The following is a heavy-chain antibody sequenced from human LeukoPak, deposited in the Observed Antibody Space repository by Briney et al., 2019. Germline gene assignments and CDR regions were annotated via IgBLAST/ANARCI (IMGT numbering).Heavy chain of an antibody. CDR1: GYIFTNYW. V-gene: IGHV5-51*01. D-gene: IGHD5-12*01. Sequence: ESLKTPCKTPGYIFTNYWIAWGPQIPRKGLEWMEIIYTRVSDTRYSPSFQGQVNVSDDKSIRTDYLQWNTLEALDTAMYYCARRQYSGYDFDLWGRGTLVSVS. CDR2: IYTRVSDT. CDR3: ARRQYSGYDFDL. J-gene: IGHJ4*02.